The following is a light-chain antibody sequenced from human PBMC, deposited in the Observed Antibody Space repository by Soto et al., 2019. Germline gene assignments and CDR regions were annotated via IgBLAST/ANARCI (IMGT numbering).Light chain of an antibody. CDR2: KAS. Sequence: DIPMTQSPSTLSASVGDRVTITCRASQSISSWLAWYQQKPGKAPKLLIYKASSLESGVPSRYSGHGPGTEFPLTISRLQPDDFETYYCQQYNSYLYTFGQGTKLQI. J-gene: IGKJ2*01. CDR3: QQYNSYLYT. CDR1: QSISSW. V-gene: IGKV1-5*03.